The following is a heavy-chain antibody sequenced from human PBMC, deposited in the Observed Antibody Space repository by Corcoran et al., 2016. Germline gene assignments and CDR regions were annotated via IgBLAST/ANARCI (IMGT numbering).Heavy chain of an antibody. J-gene: IGHJ4*02. CDR3: ARDPPAAAGTGGLDY. D-gene: IGHD6-13*01. V-gene: IGHV3-33*01. Sequence: QVQLVESGGGVVQPGRSLRLSCAASGFTFSSYGMHWVRQAPGKGLEWVAVIWYDGSNKYYADSVKGRFTISRDNSKNTLYLQMNSLRAEDTAVYYCARDPPAAAGTGGLDYWGQGTLVTVSS. CDR2: IWYDGSNK. CDR1: GFTFSSYG.